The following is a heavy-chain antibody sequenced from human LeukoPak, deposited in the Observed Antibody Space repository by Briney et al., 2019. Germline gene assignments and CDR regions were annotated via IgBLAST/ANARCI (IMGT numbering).Heavy chain of an antibody. Sequence: GGSLRLSCAASGFTFSSYGMHWVRQAPGKGLEWVAVIWYDGSNKYYADSVKGRFTISRDNSKNTLYLQMNSLRAEDTAVYYCAKRYSGYVSDFDYWGQGTLVTVSS. CDR3: AKRYSGYVSDFDY. CDR1: GFTFSSYG. CDR2: IWYDGSNK. J-gene: IGHJ4*02. D-gene: IGHD5-12*01. V-gene: IGHV3-33*06.